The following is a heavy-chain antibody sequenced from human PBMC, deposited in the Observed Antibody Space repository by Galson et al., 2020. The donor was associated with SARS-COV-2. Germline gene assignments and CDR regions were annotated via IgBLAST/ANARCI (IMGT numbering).Heavy chain of an antibody. Sequence: SETLSLTCTVSGGSVSDRGSSWSWIRPPPGKGLEWIGYIYHTGSTYYNSSLESRVTISVDRSKNQFSLHLYSVTAADTAVYFCARGSCTSTSCFRFDPWGQGTLVTVSS. CDR1: GGSVSDRGSS. CDR3: ARGSCTSTSCFRFDP. J-gene: IGHJ5*02. D-gene: IGHD2-2*01. CDR2: IYHTGST. V-gene: IGHV4-30-2*01.